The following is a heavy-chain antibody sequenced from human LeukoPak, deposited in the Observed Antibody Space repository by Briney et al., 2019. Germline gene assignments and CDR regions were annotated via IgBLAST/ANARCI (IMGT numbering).Heavy chain of an antibody. CDR3: ARPIAVAFDAFDI. D-gene: IGHD6-19*01. J-gene: IGHJ3*02. CDR1: GYSFTSYW. CDR2: IYPGDSDT. Sequence: GESLKISCKGSGYSFTSYWIGWVRQIPGKGLEWMGIIYPGDSDTRYSPSFQGQVTISADKSISTAYLQWSSLKASDTAMYYCARPIAVAFDAFDIWGQRTMVTVSS. V-gene: IGHV5-51*01.